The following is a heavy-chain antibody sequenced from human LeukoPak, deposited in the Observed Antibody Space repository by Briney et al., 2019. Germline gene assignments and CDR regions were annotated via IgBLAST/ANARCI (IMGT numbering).Heavy chain of an antibody. Sequence: ASVKVSCKASGYTFTGYYMHWVRQAPGQGFEWMGWINPNSGGTNYAQKFQGRVTMTRDTSISTAYMELSRLRSDDTAVYYCASGIYDSSGYFFDYWGQGTLVTVSS. CDR2: INPNSGGT. D-gene: IGHD3-22*01. CDR3: ASGIYDSSGYFFDY. V-gene: IGHV1-2*02. J-gene: IGHJ4*02. CDR1: GYTFTGYY.